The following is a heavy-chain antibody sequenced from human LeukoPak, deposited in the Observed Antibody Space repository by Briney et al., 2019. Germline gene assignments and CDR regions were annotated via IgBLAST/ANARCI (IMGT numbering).Heavy chain of an antibody. J-gene: IGHJ4*02. Sequence: AGGSLRLSCAASGFTFSSYGMSWVRQAPGKGLEWVSAITGSGAFTDYADSVKGRFTISRDNSKNTLYLQMNSLRAEDTAVYYCAKRSAESSGYFDYWGQGTLVTVSS. D-gene: IGHD6-19*01. CDR1: GFTFSSYG. CDR3: AKRSAESSGYFDY. CDR2: ITGSGAFT. V-gene: IGHV3-23*01.